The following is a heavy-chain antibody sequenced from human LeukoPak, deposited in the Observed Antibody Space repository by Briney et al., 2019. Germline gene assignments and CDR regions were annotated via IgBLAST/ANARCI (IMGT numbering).Heavy chain of an antibody. Sequence: GGSPRLSCAASGFTFDDYGMSWVRQAPGKGLEWVSGINWNGGSTGYADSVKGRFTISRDNAKNSLYLQMNSLRAEDTALYYCARVGLYSSGWYYFDYWGQGTLVTVSS. V-gene: IGHV3-20*04. D-gene: IGHD6-19*01. CDR1: GFTFDDYG. CDR3: ARVGLYSSGWYYFDY. CDR2: INWNGGST. J-gene: IGHJ4*02.